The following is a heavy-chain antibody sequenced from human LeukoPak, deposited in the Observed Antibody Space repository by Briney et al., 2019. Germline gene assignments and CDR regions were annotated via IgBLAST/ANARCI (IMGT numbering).Heavy chain of an antibody. Sequence: GGSLRLSCAASGFTFSSYSMNWVRQAPGKGLEWVSSISSSSSYTYYADSVKGRFTISRDNAKNSLYLQMNSLRAEDTAVYYCARDPIDYWGRGIVVTVSS. V-gene: IGHV3-21*01. CDR1: GFTFSSYS. CDR3: ARDPIDY. J-gene: IGHJ4*02. CDR2: ISSSSSYT.